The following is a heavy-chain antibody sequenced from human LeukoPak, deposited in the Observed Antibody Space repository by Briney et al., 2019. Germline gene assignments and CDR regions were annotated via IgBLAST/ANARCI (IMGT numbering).Heavy chain of an antibody. CDR3: ARGIDGSYESYFDY. Sequence: AASVKVSCKASGFTFTGYYMHWVREAPGQGLEWTGWMNPNSGGTNYAQKFQGRVTMTRDKSVSTAYMELSRLRSDDTAVYYCARGIDGSYESYFDYWGQGTLVTVSS. J-gene: IGHJ4*02. V-gene: IGHV1-2*02. CDR1: GFTFTGYY. D-gene: IGHD1-26*01. CDR2: MNPNSGGT.